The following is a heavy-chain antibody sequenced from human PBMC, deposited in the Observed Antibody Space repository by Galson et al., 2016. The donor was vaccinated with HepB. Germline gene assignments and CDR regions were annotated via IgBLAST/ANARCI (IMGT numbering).Heavy chain of an antibody. J-gene: IGHJ5*01. D-gene: IGHD6-13*01. CDR3: ASEGPLALIDS. Sequence: VRQPPGKGLVWVSRINGGGSSTTYADSVKGRFTISRDNAKNTLYLQMSGLRVEDSALYYCASEGPLALIDSWGHGTLVIVSS. CDR2: INGGGSST. V-gene: IGHV3-74*01.